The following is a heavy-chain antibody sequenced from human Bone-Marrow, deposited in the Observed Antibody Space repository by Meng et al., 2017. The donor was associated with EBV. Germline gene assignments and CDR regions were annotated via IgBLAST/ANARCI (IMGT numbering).Heavy chain of an antibody. CDR2: IYNSGST. J-gene: IGHJ4*02. CDR3: ARGDDSSGLDY. Sequence: QRQMQWVGSGVVKLPQTVSLICVVAGGSIASSGYSWRCIRQPPGKGLVWIGYIYNSGSTSYNPSIKSRVTISVDRYKKQFVLQLNSVPAADTAVYYCARGDDSSGLDYWGQGTLVTVSS. V-gene: IGHV4-30-2*01. CDR1: GGSIASSGYS. D-gene: IGHD3-22*01.